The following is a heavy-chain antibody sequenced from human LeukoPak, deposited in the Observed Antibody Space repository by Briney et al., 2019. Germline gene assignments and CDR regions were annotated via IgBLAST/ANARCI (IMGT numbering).Heavy chain of an antibody. D-gene: IGHD4-17*01. CDR3: ARDSQKVTTNAVGAFDI. J-gene: IGHJ3*02. CDR1: GGTFSSYA. CDR2: IIPIFGTA. Sequence: SVKVSCKASGGTFSSYAISWVRQAPGQGLEWMGGIIPIFGTANYAQKFRGRVTITTDESTSTAYMELSSLRSEDTAVYYCARDSQKVTTNAVGAFDIWGQGTMVTVSS. V-gene: IGHV1-69*05.